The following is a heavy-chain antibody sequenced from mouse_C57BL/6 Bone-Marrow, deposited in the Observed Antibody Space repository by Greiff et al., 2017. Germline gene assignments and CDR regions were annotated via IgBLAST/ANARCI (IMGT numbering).Heavy chain of an antibody. V-gene: IGHV1-55*01. Sequence: QVHVKQPGAELVKPGASVKMSCKASGYTFTSYWITWVKQRPGQGLEWIGDIYPGSGSTNYNEKFKSKATLTVDTSSSTAYMQLSSLTSEDSAVYYCASDSSGYVDYWGQGTSVTVSS. J-gene: IGHJ4*01. CDR1: GYTFTSYW. CDR3: ASDSSGYVDY. D-gene: IGHD3-2*02. CDR2: IYPGSGST.